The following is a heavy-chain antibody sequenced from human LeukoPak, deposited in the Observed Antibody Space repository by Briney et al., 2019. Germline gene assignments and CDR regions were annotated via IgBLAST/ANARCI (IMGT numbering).Heavy chain of an antibody. Sequence: GASVKVSCKASGYTFTRHAMNWVRQATGQGLEWMGWMKPDNGNTGYIEMFQGRLTLTRDTSTNTAYLELSNLRSEDTAVYYCARGNNWYDYWGQGTLVTVSS. V-gene: IGHV1-8*03. CDR1: GYTFTRHA. CDR2: MKPDNGNT. D-gene: IGHD5-24*01. CDR3: ARGNNWYDY. J-gene: IGHJ4*02.